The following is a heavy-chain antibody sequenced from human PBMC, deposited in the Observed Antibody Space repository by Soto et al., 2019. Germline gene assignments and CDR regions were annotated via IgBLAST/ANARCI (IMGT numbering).Heavy chain of an antibody. CDR2: MWSNGNK. J-gene: IGHJ4*02. D-gene: IGHD2-8*01. Sequence: QVQLVESGGGVVQPGRSLTLSCAASGFSFSTYGMHWIRQAPGKGLEWVAVMWSNGNKNYADSVKGRFTISRDTSQNILFLQMDSLRAEDTAVYYCARDSLGVPTDFDYWGQGTPVTVSS. V-gene: IGHV3-33*01. CDR3: ARDSLGVPTDFDY. CDR1: GFSFSTYG.